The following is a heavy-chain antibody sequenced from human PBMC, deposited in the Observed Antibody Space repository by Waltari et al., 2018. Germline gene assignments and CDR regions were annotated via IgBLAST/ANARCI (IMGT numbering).Heavy chain of an antibody. J-gene: IGHJ5*02. CDR3: ARAGTTFGGVIVSLGWFDP. V-gene: IGHV4-34*01. D-gene: IGHD3-16*02. CDR1: GGSFSGYY. CDR2: INHSGRT. Sequence: QVQLQQWGAGLLKPSETLSLTCAVYGGSFSGYYWSWIRQPPGKGLEWIGEINHSGRTNYNPSLKSRVTRSVDTSKNQFSLKLSSVTAADTAVYYCARAGTTFGGVIVSLGWFDPWGQGTLVTVSS.